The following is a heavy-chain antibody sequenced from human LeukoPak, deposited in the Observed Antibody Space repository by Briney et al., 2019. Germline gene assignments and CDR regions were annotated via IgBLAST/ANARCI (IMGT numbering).Heavy chain of an antibody. CDR2: IKEDGSEK. D-gene: IGHD3-22*01. Sequence: PGGSLRRYGAASGFTCSTYWMSWVRQAPGKGLEGVANIKEDGSEKYYGDSVKGRFTISRDNAKKSLYLEMNSLRVEDTAVYYCARDSSGYQWGQGTLVTVSS. J-gene: IGHJ4*02. CDR1: GFTCSTYW. V-gene: IGHV3-7*01. CDR3: ARDSSGYQ.